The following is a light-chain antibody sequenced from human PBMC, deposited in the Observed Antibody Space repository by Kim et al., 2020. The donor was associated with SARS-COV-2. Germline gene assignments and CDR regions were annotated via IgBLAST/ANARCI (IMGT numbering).Light chain of an antibody. CDR3: VAWDDSLNGPV. Sequence: GQGVTMSGSGGRSNIGTNTVNWYQQLPGAAPALLIFSNNQRPSGVPDRFSGSKSGTSASLAISGLQSEDEADYYCVAWDDSLNGPVFGGGTQLTVL. CDR1: RSNIGTNT. J-gene: IGLJ2*01. V-gene: IGLV1-44*01. CDR2: SNN.